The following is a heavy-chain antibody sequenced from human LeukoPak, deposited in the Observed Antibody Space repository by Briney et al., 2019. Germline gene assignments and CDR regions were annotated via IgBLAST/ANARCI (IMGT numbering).Heavy chain of an antibody. CDR3: AHTAYYYDSSGHADAFDI. CDR2: IYWDDDK. D-gene: IGHD3-22*01. J-gene: IGHJ3*02. CDR1: GFSLSTSGVG. V-gene: IGHV2-5*02. Sequence: SGPTLVKPTQTLTLTCTFSGFSLSTSGVGVGWIRQPPGKALEWLALIYWDDDKRYSPSLKSRLTITKYTSKNQVVLTMTNMDPVDTATYYCAHTAYYYDSSGHADAFDIWGQGTMVTVSS.